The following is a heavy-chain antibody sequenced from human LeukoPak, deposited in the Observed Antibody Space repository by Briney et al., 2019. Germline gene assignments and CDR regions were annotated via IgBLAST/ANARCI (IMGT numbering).Heavy chain of an antibody. CDR2: IASDSTI. J-gene: IGHJ6*04. V-gene: IGHV3-48*03. CDR1: GFILSTSE. CDR3: AELGITMIGGV. D-gene: IGHD3-10*02. Sequence: GGSLRLSCVASGFILSTSEMNWVRQAPGKGLEWVSFIASDSTIYYADSVRGRFTLSRDNAKNTLYLQMNSLRAEDAAVYYCAELGITMIGGVWGKGTTVTISS.